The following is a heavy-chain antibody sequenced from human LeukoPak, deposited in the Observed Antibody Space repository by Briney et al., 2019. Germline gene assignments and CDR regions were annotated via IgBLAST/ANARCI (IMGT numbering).Heavy chain of an antibody. J-gene: IGHJ4*02. V-gene: IGHV1-2*06. CDR3: AIEMATITSNFDY. Sequence: ASVTVSFEASGYTFTSYYMHWVRQAPGQGLEWMGRINPNSGGTNYAQKFQGRVTMTRDTSISTAYMELSRLRSDDTAVYYCAIEMATITSNFDYWGQGTLVTVSS. CDR1: GYTFTSYY. D-gene: IGHD5-24*01. CDR2: INPNSGGT.